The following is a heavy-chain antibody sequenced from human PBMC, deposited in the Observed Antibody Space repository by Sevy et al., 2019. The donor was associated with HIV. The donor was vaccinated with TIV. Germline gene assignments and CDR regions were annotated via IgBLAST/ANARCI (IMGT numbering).Heavy chain of an antibody. CDR3: AKAMEVAMMSLGCY. D-gene: IGHD5-12*01. CDR2: ISGSGGST. V-gene: IGHV3-23*01. Sequence: GGSLRLSCAASGFTFSSYAMSWVRQAPGKGLEWVSAISGSGGSTYYADSVKGRFTISRDNSKNTLYLQMNSLRAEDTAVYYCAKAMEVAMMSLGCYWGQGTLVTVSS. CDR1: GFTFSSYA. J-gene: IGHJ4*02.